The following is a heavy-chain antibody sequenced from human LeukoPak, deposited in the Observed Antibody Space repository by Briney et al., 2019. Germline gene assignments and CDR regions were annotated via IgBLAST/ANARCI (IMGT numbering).Heavy chain of an antibody. CDR3: AREDYYDSSGYEY. D-gene: IGHD3-22*01. Sequence: GGSLRLSCAASGFTFSTYAMSWVRQAPGKGLEWVSYISSGGSTIYYADSVKGRFTISRDNAKNSLYLQMNSLRAEDTAVYYCAREDYYDSSGYEYWGQGTLVTVSS. CDR1: GFTFSTYA. CDR2: ISSGGSTI. V-gene: IGHV3-48*03. J-gene: IGHJ4*02.